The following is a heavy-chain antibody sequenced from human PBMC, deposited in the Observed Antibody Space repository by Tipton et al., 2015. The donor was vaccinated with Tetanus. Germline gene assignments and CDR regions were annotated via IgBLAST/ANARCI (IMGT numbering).Heavy chain of an antibody. V-gene: IGHV3-53*01. CDR1: GFTVSSNY. CDR2: IYSGGNT. J-gene: IGHJ4*02. CDR3: NGGSTRAYFDY. D-gene: IGHD2-2*01. Sequence: QLVQSGGGLIQPGESLRLSCAASGFTVSSNYMTWVRQAPGKGLEWVSLIYSGGNTYYADSVKGRFTIPRDNSKNTLYLQMNSLRAEDTAVYYCNGGSTRAYFDYWGQGTLVTVSS.